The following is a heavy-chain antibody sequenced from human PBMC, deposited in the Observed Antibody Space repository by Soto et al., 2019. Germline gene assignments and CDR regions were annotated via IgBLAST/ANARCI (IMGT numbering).Heavy chain of an antibody. V-gene: IGHV3-30-3*01. D-gene: IGHD3-10*01. CDR1: GFTFSSYA. CDR2: ISYDGSNK. CDR3: ARAGAILWFGDHYGMDV. J-gene: IGHJ6*02. Sequence: QVQLVESGGGVVQPGRSLRLSCAASGFTFSSYAMHWVRQAPGKGLEWVAVISYDGSNKYYADSVKGRFTISRDNSKNKLYLQMNSLRAEDTAVYYCARAGAILWFGDHYGMDVWGQGTTVTVSS.